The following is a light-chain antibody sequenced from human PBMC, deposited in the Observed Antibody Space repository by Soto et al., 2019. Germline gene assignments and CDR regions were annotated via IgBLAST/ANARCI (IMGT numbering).Light chain of an antibody. J-gene: IGLJ2*01. V-gene: IGLV2-14*01. Sequence: QSALTQPASVSASPGQSITISCTVTSSDVGGYNYVSWYQQHPGKAPKLMLYEVSNRPSGVANRFSGSKSGNTASLTISGLQAEDEADYYCSSYTSSSTVVFGGGTKLTVL. CDR2: EVS. CDR3: SSYTSSSTVV. CDR1: SSDVGGYNY.